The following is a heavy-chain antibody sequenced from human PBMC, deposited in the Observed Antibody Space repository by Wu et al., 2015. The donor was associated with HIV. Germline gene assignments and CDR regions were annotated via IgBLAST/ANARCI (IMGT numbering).Heavy chain of an antibody. CDR1: GGTFSSYG. CDR2: FTTIFGTA. J-gene: IGHJ5*02. V-gene: IGHV1-69*12. CDR3: TRGPSTTAKEVGGYWLDP. Sequence: QVQLVQSGAEVKKPGSSVKVSCKTSGGTFSSYGVSWVRQAPGQGLEWMGGFTTIFGTANYAQKFQDRVTITADESTGTAYMELRSLRSEDTAVFYCTRGPSTTAKEVGGYWLDPWGQGTLVTVSA. D-gene: IGHD3-16*01.